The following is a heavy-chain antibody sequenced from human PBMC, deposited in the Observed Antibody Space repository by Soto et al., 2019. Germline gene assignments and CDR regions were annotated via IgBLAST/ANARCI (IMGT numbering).Heavy chain of an antibody. Sequence: QVQLPESGPGLVRPSQTLSLTCTVSGGSITSGPSYWSWIRQHPGKGLEWLVHIYYSGRTKHNPSLESRVAVSVDTSKIQSPRRLTSLTAAATAAFYCARFYDYGDSASFDCWGRGALVTVPS. J-gene: IGHJ4*02. D-gene: IGHD4-17*01. CDR2: IYYSGRT. V-gene: IGHV4-31*03. CDR3: ARFYDYGDSASFDC. CDR1: GGSITSGPSY.